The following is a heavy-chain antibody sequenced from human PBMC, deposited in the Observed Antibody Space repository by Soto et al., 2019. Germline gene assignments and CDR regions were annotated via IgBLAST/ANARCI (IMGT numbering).Heavy chain of an antibody. CDR1: GFTFSSYA. J-gene: IGHJ4*02. CDR2: ISYDGSNK. D-gene: IGHD5-18*01. V-gene: IGHV3-30-3*01. CDR3: ARDLRGYSYGSIDY. Sequence: HPGGSLRLSCAASGFTFSSYAMHWVRQAPGKGLEWVAVISYDGSNKYYADSVKGRFTISRDNSKNTLYLQMNSLRAEDTAVYYCARDLRGYSYGSIDYWGQGTLVTVSS.